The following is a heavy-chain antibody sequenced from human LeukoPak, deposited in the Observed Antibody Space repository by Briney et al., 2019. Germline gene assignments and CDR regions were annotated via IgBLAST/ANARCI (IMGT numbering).Heavy chain of an antibody. V-gene: IGHV3-23*01. CDR1: GFTFSTFA. Sequence: GGSLRLSCEASGFTFSTFAMIWVRRPPGKGLEWVSSIFPSGGEIHYADSVRGRFTISRDNSKSTLFLQMNSLRAEDTAIYYCATFRQVLLPFESWGQGTLVTVSS. CDR3: ATFRQVLLPFES. D-gene: IGHD2/OR15-2a*01. CDR2: IFPSGGEI. J-gene: IGHJ4*02.